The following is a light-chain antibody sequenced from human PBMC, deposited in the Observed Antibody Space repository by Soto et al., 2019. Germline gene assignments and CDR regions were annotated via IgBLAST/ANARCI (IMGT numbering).Light chain of an antibody. CDR1: QSVGRN. V-gene: IGKV3-15*01. Sequence: EVVMTQSPVTLSVSPGETATLSCRSSQSVGRNLAWYQQKPGQAPRLLLYGTSTRATDIPTRFSGSGSGTEFTLTITSLQSEDFAIYYCQHYDNWPPWTFGLGTKVEIK. CDR2: GTS. J-gene: IGKJ1*01. CDR3: QHYDNWPPWT.